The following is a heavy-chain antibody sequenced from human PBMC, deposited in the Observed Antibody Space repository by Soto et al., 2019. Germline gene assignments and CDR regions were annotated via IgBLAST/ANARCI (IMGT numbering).Heavy chain of an antibody. CDR1: GYTFTGYY. J-gene: IGHJ4*02. D-gene: IGHD6-13*01. Sequence: QVQLVQSGTEVRKPGASVKVSCKASGYTFTGYYMHWVRQAPGQGLEWMGWINPNTGGTNYAQKFQGRANMTRDTSITTAYKELTRLTSDDTAVFYCARDSPRGIAAGGRMDYWGQGTLVAVSS. CDR2: INPNTGGT. V-gene: IGHV1-2*02. CDR3: ARDSPRGIAAGGRMDY.